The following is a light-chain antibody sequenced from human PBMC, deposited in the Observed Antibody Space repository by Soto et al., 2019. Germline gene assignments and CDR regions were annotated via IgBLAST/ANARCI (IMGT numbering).Light chain of an antibody. Sequence: DIQMTQSPSTLSGSVGDXVTITCRASQTISSWLAWYQQKPGKAPKLLIYKASTLKSGVPSRFSGSGSGTEFTLTISGLQPEDFATYYCQQYDSYWTFGQGAKWIS. J-gene: IGKJ1*01. CDR2: KAS. CDR3: QQYDSYWT. V-gene: IGKV1-5*03. CDR1: QTISSW.